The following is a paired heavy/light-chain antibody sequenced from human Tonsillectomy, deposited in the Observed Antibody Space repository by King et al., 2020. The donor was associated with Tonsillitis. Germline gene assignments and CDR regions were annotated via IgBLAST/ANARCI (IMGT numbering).Light chain of an antibody. CDR1: ESVSSR. Sequence: EIVMTQSPVTLSVSPGERATLTCRASESVSSRVAWYQQRPGQAPRLLIYGASTRATGVPARFSGSGSGTEFTLTISSLQSEDFAVYFCQQHDNWPPVFGPGTKVDFK. J-gene: IGKJ3*01. V-gene: IGKV3-15*01. CDR2: GAS. CDR3: QQHDNWPPV.
Heavy chain of an antibody. J-gene: IGHJ3*02. CDR2: IYPGDSDT. D-gene: IGHD6-19*01. Sequence: EVQLVQSRTEVKKPGESLKISCKASGYNFPTFWIGWVRQMPGKGLELMGVIYPGDSDTNYNPTFRGQVTISVDKSISTAYLQWSSLEASDSATYFCARHRGVSSGYYPAFDSWGQGTIVSVSS. CDR3: ARHRGVSSGYYPAFDS. CDR1: GYNFPTFW. V-gene: IGHV5-51*01.